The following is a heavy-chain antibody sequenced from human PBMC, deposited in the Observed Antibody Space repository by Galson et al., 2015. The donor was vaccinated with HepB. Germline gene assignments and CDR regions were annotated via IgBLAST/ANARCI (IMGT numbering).Heavy chain of an antibody. V-gene: IGHV3-7*03. Sequence: SLRLSCAASGFTFSTYWMSWVRQAPGKGLEWVANINQGGSEQHYVDSVKGRFTISRDNAKNSLYLQMNSLRADDTAVYYCARDIDIWGQGTRVTVSS. CDR2: INQGGSEQ. CDR1: GFTFSTYW. CDR3: ARDIDI. J-gene: IGHJ3*02.